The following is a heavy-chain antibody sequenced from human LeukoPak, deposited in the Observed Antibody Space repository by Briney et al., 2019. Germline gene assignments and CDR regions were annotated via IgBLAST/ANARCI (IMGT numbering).Heavy chain of an antibody. Sequence: PGGSLRLSCAASGFSFSRYWMSWVRQAPVRGLERVANIKPDGSEIYYVDSVKGRFTISRDNAKNAVYLHMNSLRPEDTAIYYCARGKVEGPTKFDSWGQGIRVTVSS. CDR3: ARGKVEGPTKFDS. CDR2: IKPDGSEI. V-gene: IGHV3-7*01. CDR1: GFSFSRYW. D-gene: IGHD5-24*01. J-gene: IGHJ5*01.